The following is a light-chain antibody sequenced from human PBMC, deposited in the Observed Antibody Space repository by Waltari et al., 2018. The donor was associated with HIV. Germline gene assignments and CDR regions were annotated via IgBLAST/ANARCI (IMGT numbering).Light chain of an antibody. Sequence: LIYGTSKRATGIPDRFSGGGSGTDFTLTLKRLEPEDFAVYYCHQYATSPRTFGGGTKVEVK. CDR2: GTS. J-gene: IGKJ4*01. V-gene: IGKV3-20*01. CDR3: HQYATSPRT.